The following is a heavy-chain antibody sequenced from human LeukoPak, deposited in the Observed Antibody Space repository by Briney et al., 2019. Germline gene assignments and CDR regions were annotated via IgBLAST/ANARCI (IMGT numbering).Heavy chain of an antibody. J-gene: IGHJ4*02. Sequence: GGSLRLSCAASGFTFSSYAMSWVRQAPGKGLEWVSAISGSGGSTCYADSVKGRFTISRDNSKNTLYLQMSSLRAEDTAVYYCVKVSGMYSSSWPTDIWGQGTLVTVSS. CDR3: VKVSGMYSSSWPTDI. CDR1: GFTFSSYA. V-gene: IGHV3-23*01. D-gene: IGHD6-13*01. CDR2: ISGSGGST.